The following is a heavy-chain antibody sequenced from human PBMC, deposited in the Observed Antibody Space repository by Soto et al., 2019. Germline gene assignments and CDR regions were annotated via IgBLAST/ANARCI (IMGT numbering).Heavy chain of an antibody. CDR2: ISYDGSNK. Sequence: VQLVESGGGVVQPGRSLRLSCAASGFTFSSYAMHWVRQAPGKGLEWVAVISYDGSNKYYADSVKGRFTISRDNSKNTLYLQMNSLRAEDTAVYYCARVRTVRGVIYYYYYGMDVWGQGTTVTVSS. D-gene: IGHD3-10*01. V-gene: IGHV3-30-3*01. J-gene: IGHJ6*02. CDR3: ARVRTVRGVIYYYYYGMDV. CDR1: GFTFSSYA.